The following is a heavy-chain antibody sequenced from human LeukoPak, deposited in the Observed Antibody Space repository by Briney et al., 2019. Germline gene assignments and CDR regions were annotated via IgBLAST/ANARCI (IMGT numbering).Heavy chain of an antibody. J-gene: IGHJ3*02. D-gene: IGHD1-26*01. CDR3: ARDRGSLDAFDI. V-gene: IGHV1-2*02. Sequence: ASVKVSCNASGYTFTGYYMLWVRQAPGQGLEWMGWINPNSGGTNYAQKFQGRVTMTRDTSISTAYMELSRLRSDDTAVYYCARDRGSLDAFDIWGQGTMVTVSS. CDR2: INPNSGGT. CDR1: GYTFTGYY.